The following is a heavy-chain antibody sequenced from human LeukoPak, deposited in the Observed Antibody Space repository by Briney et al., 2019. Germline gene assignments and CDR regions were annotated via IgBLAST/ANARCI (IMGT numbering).Heavy chain of an antibody. CDR1: GYTFTSYG. V-gene: IGHV1-18*01. CDR3: ASGRVVPAAHYYYYYMDV. CDR2: ISAYNGNT. Sequence: GASVKVSCKASGYTFTSYGISWVRQAPGQGLEWMGWISAYNGNTNYAQKLQGRVTMTTDTSTSTAYMELRSLRSDDTAVYYCASGRVVPAAHYYYYYMDVWGKGTTVTVSS. D-gene: IGHD2-2*01. J-gene: IGHJ6*03.